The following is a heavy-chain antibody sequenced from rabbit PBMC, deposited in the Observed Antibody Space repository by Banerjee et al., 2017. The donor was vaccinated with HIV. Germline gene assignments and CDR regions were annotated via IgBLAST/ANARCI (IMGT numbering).Heavy chain of an antibody. J-gene: IGHJ5*01. CDR1: GFTLSGYW. CDR3: ARDGSSDYGLGWLDL. Sequence: QEQLEESGGDLVKPEGSLTLTCTASGFTLSGYWMSWVRQAPGKGLEWIGCINTSSGNTVYASWAKGRFTISKTSSTTVTLQMTSLTAADTATYFCARDGSSDYGLGWLDLWGQGTLVTVS. V-gene: IGHV1S45*01. D-gene: IGHD8-1*01. CDR2: INTSSGNT.